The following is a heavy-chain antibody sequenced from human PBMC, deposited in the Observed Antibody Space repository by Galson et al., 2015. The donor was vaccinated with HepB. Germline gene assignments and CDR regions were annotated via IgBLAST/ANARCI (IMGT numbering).Heavy chain of an antibody. CDR2: TSYRSKWYN. CDR3: ACDRGGGGYYATGSKGYYVDY. J-gene: IGHJ4*01. D-gene: IGHD3-3*01. CDR1: GDSVSNVSTA. Sequence: CAISGDSVSNVSTAWNWIRQSPSRGLEWLGRTSYRSKWYNDYAVSVKSRITFTTDTSKNQFSLQLNSVTPEDTAVYYCACDRGGGGYYATGSKGYYVDYWCHGSLVTVSS. V-gene: IGHV6-1*01.